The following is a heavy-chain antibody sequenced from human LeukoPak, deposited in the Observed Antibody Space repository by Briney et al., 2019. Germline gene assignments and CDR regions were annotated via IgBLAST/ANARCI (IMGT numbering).Heavy chain of an antibody. D-gene: IGHD3-10*01. CDR1: GFIFSSYG. J-gene: IGHJ4*02. CDR2: ISGSGGST. V-gene: IGHV3-23*01. Sequence: GGSLRLSCAASGFIFSSYGMSWVRQAPGKGLEWVSAISGSGGSTYYADSVKGRFTISRDNSKNTLYLQMNSLRAEDTAVYYCARGRFGEGRLDDWGQGTLVTVSS. CDR3: ARGRFGEGRLDD.